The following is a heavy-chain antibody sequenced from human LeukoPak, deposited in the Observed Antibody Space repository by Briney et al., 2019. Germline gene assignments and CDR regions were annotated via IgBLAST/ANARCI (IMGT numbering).Heavy chain of an antibody. CDR1: GGSISSYY. Sequence: SETLSLTRTVSGGSISSYYWSWIRQPPGKGLEGIGYIYYSGSTNYNPSLKSRVTIPVDTSKNQFSLKLSSVTAADTAVYYWARVQDTAMVGAYNWFDPWGQGTLVTVSS. V-gene: IGHV4-59*01. CDR3: ARVQDTAMVGAYNWFDP. CDR2: IYYSGST. D-gene: IGHD5-18*01. J-gene: IGHJ5*02.